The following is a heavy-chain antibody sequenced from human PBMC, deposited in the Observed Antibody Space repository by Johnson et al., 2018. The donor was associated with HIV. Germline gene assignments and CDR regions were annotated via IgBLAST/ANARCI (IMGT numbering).Heavy chain of an antibody. CDR2: ISWDGGST. Sequence: EVQLVESGGVVVQPGGSLRLSCAASGFTFDDYAMHWVRQAPGKGLEWVSLISWDGGSTYYADSVKGRFTISRGNSKNSLYLQMNSLRAEDTAVYYCARSRSTRIAADAFDIWGQGTMVTVSS. CDR1: GFTFDDYA. CDR3: ARSRSTRIAADAFDI. D-gene: IGHD6-13*01. J-gene: IGHJ3*02. V-gene: IGHV3-43D*03.